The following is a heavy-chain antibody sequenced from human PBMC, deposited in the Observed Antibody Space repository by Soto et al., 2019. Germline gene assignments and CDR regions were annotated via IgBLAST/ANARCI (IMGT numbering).Heavy chain of an antibody. D-gene: IGHD5-18*01. V-gene: IGHV3-30*18. Sequence: PGGSLRLSCAASGFTFSSYGMHWVRQAPGKGLEWVAVISYDGSSKYYADSVKGRFTISRDNSKNTLYLQMNSLRAEDTAVYYCAKSDTVMVFASYYYYYYGMDVWGQGTTVTVSS. CDR3: AKSDTVMVFASYYYYYYGMDV. CDR1: GFTFSSYG. CDR2: ISYDGSSK. J-gene: IGHJ6*02.